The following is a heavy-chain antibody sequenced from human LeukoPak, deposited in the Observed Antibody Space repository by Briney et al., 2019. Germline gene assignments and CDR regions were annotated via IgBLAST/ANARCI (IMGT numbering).Heavy chain of an antibody. CDR3: ARGNYGMDV. V-gene: IGHV4-34*01. CDR1: GGSFSGYY. Sequence: SETLSLTCAVYGGSFSGYYWSWIRQPPGKGVEWIGEINHSGSTNYNPSLKSRVTISVDTSKNQFSLKLSSVPAAETAVYYCARGNYGMDVWGQGTTVTVSS. J-gene: IGHJ6*02. CDR2: INHSGST.